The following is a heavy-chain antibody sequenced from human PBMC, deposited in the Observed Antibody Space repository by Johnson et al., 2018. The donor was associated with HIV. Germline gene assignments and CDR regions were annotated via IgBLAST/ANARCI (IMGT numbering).Heavy chain of an antibody. Sequence: QVHLVESGGGLVKPGGSLRLSCAASGFSFSDYYMSWIRQAPGKGLEWISYMSSSGSTIYHAESVKGRFTISRDNAKNSLYLQMNSLRAEDTAVYYCARKQWLEIPSDAFDVWGQGTMVTVSS. CDR1: GFSFSDYY. V-gene: IGHV3-11*04. CDR2: MSSSGSTI. D-gene: IGHD6-19*01. CDR3: ARKQWLEIPSDAFDV. J-gene: IGHJ3*01.